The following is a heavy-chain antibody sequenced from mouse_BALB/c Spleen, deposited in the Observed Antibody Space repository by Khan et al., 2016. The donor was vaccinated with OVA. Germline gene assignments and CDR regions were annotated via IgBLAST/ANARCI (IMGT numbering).Heavy chain of an antibody. J-gene: IGHJ3*01. V-gene: IGHV3-6*02. CDR1: GYSITSGYS. Sequence: EVQLQESGPGLVKPSQSLSLTCSVTGYSITSGYSWNWIRQFPGNKLEWMGYKVYDGSNNYNPSLKNRISITRDTSKNQFFLQLNSVTTEDTATCDCSSGGRWLAHWGHGTLVTVSA. CDR3: SSGGRWLAH. D-gene: IGHD1-1*02. CDR2: KVYDGSN.